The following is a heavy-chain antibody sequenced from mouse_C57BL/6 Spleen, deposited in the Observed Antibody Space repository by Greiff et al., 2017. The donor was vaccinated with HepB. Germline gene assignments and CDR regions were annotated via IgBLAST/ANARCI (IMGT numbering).Heavy chain of an antibody. CDR3: ARMGGSSYVV. V-gene: IGHV1-19*01. Sequence: EVQLQQSGPVLVKPGASVKMSCKASGYTFTDYYMNWVKQSHGKSLEWIGVINPYNGGTSYNQKFKGKATLTVDKSSSTAYMELNSLTSEDSAVYYCARMGGSSYVVWGTGTTVTVSS. D-gene: IGHD1-1*01. CDR1: GYTFTDYY. CDR2: INPYNGGT. J-gene: IGHJ1*03.